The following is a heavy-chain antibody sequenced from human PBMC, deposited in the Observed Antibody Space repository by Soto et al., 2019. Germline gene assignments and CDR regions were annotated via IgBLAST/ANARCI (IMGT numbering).Heavy chain of an antibody. Sequence: EVQLVESGGGLVQPGGSLRLSCAGSGFTFSNYWMHWVRQDPEKGLVWVSTINTDGTTTQYADSVKGRFTVTRDNAKNTPYLQMSSLRVEDTAVYFCAKDLSWGQCDYWGQGTLVTVSS. CDR1: GFTFSNYW. D-gene: IGHD3-16*01. CDR2: INTDGTTT. J-gene: IGHJ4*02. CDR3: AKDLSWGQCDY. V-gene: IGHV3-74*03.